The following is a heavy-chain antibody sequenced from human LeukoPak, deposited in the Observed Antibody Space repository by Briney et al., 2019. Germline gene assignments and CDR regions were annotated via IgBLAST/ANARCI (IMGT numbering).Heavy chain of an antibody. D-gene: IGHD3-22*01. CDR1: GFTFDDYA. CDR2: ISWNSGSI. J-gene: IGHJ4*02. Sequence: PGGSLRLSCAASGFTFDDYAMHWVRQAPGKGLEWVSGISWNSGSIGYADSVKGRFTISRDNAKNSLYLQMNSLRAEDTALYYCAKARDSSGYYTGWGQGTLVTVSS. V-gene: IGHV3-9*01. CDR3: AKARDSSGYYTG.